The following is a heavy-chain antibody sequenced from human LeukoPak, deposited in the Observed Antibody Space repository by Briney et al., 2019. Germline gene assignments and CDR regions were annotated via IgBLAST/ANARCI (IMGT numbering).Heavy chain of an antibody. CDR2: ISWNSGSI. V-gene: IGHV3-9*01. D-gene: IGHD6-13*01. CDR1: GFTFDDYA. J-gene: IGHJ6*02. CDR3: AKDLSIAAAGTHYYGMDV. Sequence: GGSLRLSCAASGFTFDDYAMHWVRQAPGKGLGWVSGISWNSGSIGYADSVKGRFTISGDNAKNSLYLQMNSLRAEDTALYYCAKDLSIAAAGTHYYGMDVWGQGTTVTVSS.